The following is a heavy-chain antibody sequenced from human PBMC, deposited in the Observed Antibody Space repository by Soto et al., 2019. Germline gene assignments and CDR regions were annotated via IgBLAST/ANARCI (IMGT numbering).Heavy chain of an antibody. V-gene: IGHV4-31*03. CDR3: ARGGRRSPGMDV. CDR1: GGSISSGGYY. J-gene: IGHJ6*02. CDR2: IYYSGST. Sequence: QVQLQESGPGLVRPSQTLSLTCTVSGGSISSGGYYWSWIRQHPGKGLEWIGYIYYSGSTYYSPSLKSRVTISVDTSKNQFSLKLSSVTAADTAVYYCARGGRRSPGMDVWGQGTTVTVSS.